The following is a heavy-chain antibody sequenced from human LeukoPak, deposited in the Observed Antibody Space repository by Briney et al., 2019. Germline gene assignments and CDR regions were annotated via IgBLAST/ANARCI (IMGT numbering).Heavy chain of an antibody. J-gene: IGHJ4*02. Sequence: ASVKVSCKASGYTFTSHYIHWVRQAPGQGLEWMGAIIPPSDSPSDTQKFQGRVTMTTDTSTTTAYMGLSSLRSEDTAVYYCARAAMWFGGSEYWGQGTLVTVSS. CDR3: ARAAMWFGGSEY. D-gene: IGHD3-10*01. CDR1: GYTFTSHY. CDR2: IIPPSDSP. V-gene: IGHV1-46*01.